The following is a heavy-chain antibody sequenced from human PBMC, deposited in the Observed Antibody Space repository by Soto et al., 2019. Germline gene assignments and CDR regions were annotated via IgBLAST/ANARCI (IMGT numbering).Heavy chain of an antibody. D-gene: IGHD3-22*01. Sequence: ESGGGVVQPGRSLRLSCAASGFTFSSYATHWVRQAPGKGLEWVAVISYDGSNKYYADSVKGRFTISRDNSKNTLYLQMNSLRAEDTAVYYCARGRRYDSSGYYYTDYYYGMDVWGQGTTVTVSS. J-gene: IGHJ6*02. CDR1: GFTFSSYA. CDR3: ARGRRYDSSGYYYTDYYYGMDV. CDR2: ISYDGSNK. V-gene: IGHV3-30-3*01.